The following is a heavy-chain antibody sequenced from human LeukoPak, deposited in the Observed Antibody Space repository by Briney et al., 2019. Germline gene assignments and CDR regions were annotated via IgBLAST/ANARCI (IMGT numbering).Heavy chain of an antibody. Sequence: PSETLSLTCTVSGGSISSGDYYWSWIRQPPGKGLEWIGYIYYSGSTYYNPSLKSRVTISVDTSKNQFSLKLSSVTAADTAVYYCARRGVPAIGGFDYWGQGTLVTVSS. CDR1: GGSISSGDYY. J-gene: IGHJ4*02. CDR3: ARRGVPAIGGFDY. V-gene: IGHV4-30-4*01. CDR2: IYYSGST. D-gene: IGHD4-23*01.